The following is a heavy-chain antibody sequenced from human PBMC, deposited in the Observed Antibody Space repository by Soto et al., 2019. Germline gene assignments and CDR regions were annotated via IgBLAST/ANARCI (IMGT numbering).Heavy chain of an antibody. Sequence: ASVKVSCKASGYTFTSYDINWVRQATGQGLEWMGWMNPNSGNTGYAQKFQGRVTMTRNTSISTAYMELSSLRSEDTAVYYCARVGSYGGYRTLRAYYFDYWGQGTLVTVCS. V-gene: IGHV1-8*01. J-gene: IGHJ4*02. CDR1: GYTFTSYD. D-gene: IGHD5-12*01. CDR2: MNPNSGNT. CDR3: ARVGSYGGYRTLRAYYFDY.